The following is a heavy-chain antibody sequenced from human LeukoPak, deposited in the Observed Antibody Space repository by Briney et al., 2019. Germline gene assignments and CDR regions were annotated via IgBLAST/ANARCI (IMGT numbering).Heavy chain of an antibody. V-gene: IGHV4-34*01. Sequence: PSETLSLACAVYGGSFSGYYWSWIRQPPGKGLEWIGEINHSGSTNHNSSLKSRVTISVDTSKNQFSLKLSSVTAADTAVYYCARALKYCSGGSCYSGSYYYYGMDVWGQGTTVTVSS. CDR2: INHSGST. J-gene: IGHJ6*02. CDR3: ARALKYCSGGSCYSGSYYYYGMDV. D-gene: IGHD2-15*01. CDR1: GGSFSGYY.